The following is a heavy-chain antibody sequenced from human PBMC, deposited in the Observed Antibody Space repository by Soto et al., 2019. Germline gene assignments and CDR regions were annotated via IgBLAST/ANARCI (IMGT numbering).Heavy chain of an antibody. CDR3: ARGMNPYTSSGMDV. CDR1: GFNFSGYS. V-gene: IGHV3-21*01. CDR2: ISSSSSYI. D-gene: IGHD3-16*01. J-gene: IGHJ6*02. Sequence: EVQLVESGGGLVKPGGSLRLSCAPSGFNFSGYSMNWVRQAPGKGLEWVSSISSSSSYIHYGDSVKGRFTISRDNAKRSLYLQMNSLRAEDTALYYCARGMNPYTSSGMDVWGQGTTVTVSS.